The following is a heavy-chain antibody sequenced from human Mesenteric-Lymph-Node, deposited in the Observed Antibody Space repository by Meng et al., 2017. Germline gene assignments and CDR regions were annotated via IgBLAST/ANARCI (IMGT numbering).Heavy chain of an antibody. J-gene: IGHJ4*02. Sequence: QVQLQQWGAGLLKPSETLSLTCAVSGGSFSGYYWSWIRQPPGKGLEWIGNIYASGSTYYNPSLQSRVTISVDTSKNQFSLNLYSVTAADTAVYYCSREEVYWGQGTLVTVSS. CDR2: IYASGST. CDR3: SREEVY. V-gene: IGHV4-34*01. CDR1: GGSFSGYY.